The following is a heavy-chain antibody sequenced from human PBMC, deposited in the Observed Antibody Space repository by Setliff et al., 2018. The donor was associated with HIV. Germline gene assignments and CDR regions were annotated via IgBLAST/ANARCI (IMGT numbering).Heavy chain of an antibody. Sequence: SETLSLTCAVYGGSFSGYYWSWIRQPPGKGLEWIGEINHSGSTNYNPSLKSRVTISVDTSMDQFSLKLNSVTAADTAVYYSAAASSWDPLLDYWGQGTLVTVSS. CDR1: GGSFSGYY. J-gene: IGHJ4*02. V-gene: IGHV4-34*01. CDR2: INHSGST. D-gene: IGHD6-13*01. CDR3: AAASSWDPLLDY.